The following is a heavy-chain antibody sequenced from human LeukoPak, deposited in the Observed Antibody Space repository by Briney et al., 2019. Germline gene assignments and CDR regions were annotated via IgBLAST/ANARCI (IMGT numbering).Heavy chain of an antibody. D-gene: IGHD6-13*01. V-gene: IGHV4-34*01. CDR3: ARGHRRAAAGLDY. CDR1: GGSFSGYY. J-gene: IGHJ4*01. CDR2: INHSGST. Sequence: PSETLSLTCAVYGGSFSGYYWSWIRQPPGKGLEWIGEINHSGSTNYNPSLKSRVTISVDTSKNQFSLKLSSVTAADTAVYYCARGHRRAAAGLDYWGHGTLVTVSS.